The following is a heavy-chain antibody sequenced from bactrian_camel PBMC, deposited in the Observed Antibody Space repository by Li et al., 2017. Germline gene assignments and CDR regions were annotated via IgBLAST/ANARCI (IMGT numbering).Heavy chain of an antibody. Sequence: VQLVESGGGSVQAGGSLTLSCTGPDYLEHSNCMGWFRQVPGNEAEREGVASMEKDGVTHYADSVKGRFTISQDNAKNTMYLQMDSLKPEDTAMYTCAAGRRYSMSWSDASAYAYWGQGTQVTVS. V-gene: IGHV3-3*01. J-gene: IGHJ4*01. D-gene: IGHD6*01. CDR1: DYLEHSNC. CDR3: AAGRRYSMSWSDASAYAY. CDR2: ASMEKDGVT.